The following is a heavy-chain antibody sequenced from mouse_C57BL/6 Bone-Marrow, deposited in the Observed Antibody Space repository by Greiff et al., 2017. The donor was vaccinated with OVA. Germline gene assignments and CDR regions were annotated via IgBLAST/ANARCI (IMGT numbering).Heavy chain of an antibody. CDR2: ISDGGSYT. J-gene: IGHJ2*01. D-gene: IGHD1-1*01. V-gene: IGHV5-4*03. CDR3: ARALYYFDY. CDR1: GFTFSSYA. Sequence: EVNVVESGGGLVKPGGSLKLSCAASGFTFSSYAMSWVRQTPEKRLEWVATISDGGSYTYYPDNVKGRFTISRDNAKNNLYLQMSHLKSEDTAMYYFARALYYFDYWGQGTTLTVSS.